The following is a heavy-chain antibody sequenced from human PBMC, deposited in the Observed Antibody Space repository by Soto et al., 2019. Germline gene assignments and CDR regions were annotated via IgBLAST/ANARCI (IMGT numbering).Heavy chain of an antibody. V-gene: IGHV4-4*02. CDR2: IYHSGST. Sequence: WETLSLTCAVSGGSISSSNWWSLVRQPPGKGLEGLGGIYHSGSTNYNPSLKSRVTMSVDKSKNQCSLKLSSVTAADTAVYYCARGSNYNYYFDYWGQGTLVTVSS. CDR3: ARGSNYNYYFDY. J-gene: IGHJ4*02. CDR1: GGSISSSNW. D-gene: IGHD4-4*01.